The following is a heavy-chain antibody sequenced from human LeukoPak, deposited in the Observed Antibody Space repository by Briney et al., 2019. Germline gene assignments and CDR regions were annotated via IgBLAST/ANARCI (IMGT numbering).Heavy chain of an antibody. CDR2: IYTTGST. V-gene: IGHV4-4*07. Sequence: SETLSLTCSVSGGSISDYYWSWIRQPAGRGLEWVGRIYTTGSTNYNPSLKSRVTMSVDTSKNQFSLNMTSATAADTAMYYCARDSNGDRAFDMWGQGTMVTVSP. D-gene: IGHD4-17*01. J-gene: IGHJ3*02. CDR1: GGSISDYY. CDR3: ARDSNGDRAFDM.